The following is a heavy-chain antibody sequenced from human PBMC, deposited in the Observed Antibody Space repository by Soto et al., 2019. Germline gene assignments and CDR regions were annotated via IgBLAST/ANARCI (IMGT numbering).Heavy chain of an antibody. J-gene: IGHJ4*02. CDR3: ARVRYGSENYYKLDY. CDR2: ISGSAGTT. V-gene: IGHV3-48*03. CDR1: GFTFSNYE. D-gene: IGHD3-10*01. Sequence: VGSLRLSCAASGFTFSNYEMNWVRQAPGKGLEWVSSISGSAGTTYYADTVKGRFTISRDNAKNSLYLQMNSLRAEDTAVYYCARVRYGSENYYKLDYWGQGTLVTVSS.